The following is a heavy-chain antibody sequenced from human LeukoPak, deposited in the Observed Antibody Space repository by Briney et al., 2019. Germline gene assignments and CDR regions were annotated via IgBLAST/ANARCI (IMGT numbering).Heavy chain of an antibody. CDR2: SNHSGST. J-gene: IGHJ5*02. D-gene: IGHD2-15*01. V-gene: IGHV4-34*01. CDR1: GGSFSGYY. CDR3: ARTIVVVVAADPGWFDP. Sequence: PSETLSLTCAVYGGSFSGYYWSWIRQPPGKGLEWIGESNHSGSTNYNPSLNSQVTISLDTSKNQFSLKLSSVTAADTAVYYCARTIVVVVAADPGWFDPWGQGTLVTVSS.